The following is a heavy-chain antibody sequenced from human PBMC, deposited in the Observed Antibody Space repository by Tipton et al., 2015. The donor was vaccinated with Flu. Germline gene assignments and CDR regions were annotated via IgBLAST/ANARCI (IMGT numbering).Heavy chain of an antibody. D-gene: IGHD1-26*01. J-gene: IGHJ3*02. CDR2: INHSGST. V-gene: IGHV4-34*01. CDR3: ARGVGAISDAFDI. CDR1: GGSFSGYY. Sequence: TLSLTCAVYGGSFSGYYWSWIRQPPGKGLEWIGEINHSGSTNYNPSLKSRVTISVDTSKNQFSLKLSSVTAADTAVYYCARGVGAISDAFDIWGQGTMVTVSS.